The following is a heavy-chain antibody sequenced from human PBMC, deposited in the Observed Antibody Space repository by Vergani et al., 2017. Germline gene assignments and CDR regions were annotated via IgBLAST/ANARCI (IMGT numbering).Heavy chain of an antibody. D-gene: IGHD4-17*01. CDR3: ARSEDYGDPGYYYGMDV. CDR1: GFTFGSYA. J-gene: IGHJ6*02. CDR2: ISYDGSNK. V-gene: IGHV3-30-3*01. Sequence: QVQLVESGGGVVQPGRSLRLSCAASGFTFGSYAMHWVRQAPGKGLEWVAVISYDGSNKYYADSVKGRFTISRDNSKNTLYLQMNSLRAEDTAVYYCARSEDYGDPGYYYGMDVWGQGTTVTVSS.